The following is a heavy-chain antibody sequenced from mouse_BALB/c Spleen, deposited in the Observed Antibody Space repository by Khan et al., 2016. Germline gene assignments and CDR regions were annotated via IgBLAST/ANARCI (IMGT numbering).Heavy chain of an antibody. CDR1: GFTFSTYG. V-gene: IGHV5-6-3*01. D-gene: IGHD2-14*01. CDR2: INSNGGST. CDR3: ARENYRYYFDC. J-gene: IGHJ2*01. Sequence: EVELVEPGGGLVQPGGSLKLSCAASGFTFSTYGMSWVRQTPDKRLELVATINSNGGSTYYPDSVKGRFTISRDTAKNTLYLQMSSLKSEDTAMYYCARENYRYYFDCWGQGTTLTVSS.